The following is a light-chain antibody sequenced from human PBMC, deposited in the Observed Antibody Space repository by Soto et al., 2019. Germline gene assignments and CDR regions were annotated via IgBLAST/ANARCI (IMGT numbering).Light chain of an antibody. CDR1: QSINTY. J-gene: IGKJ5*01. CDR3: QQSFSTLLIT. CDR2: GTS. Sequence: DIQMTQSPSFLSASVGDRVTISCRASQSINTYVNWYQHKPGKAPKLLIYGTSDLQSGVPSRFSGGGSGTDFTLTISSLQPEDLATYYCQQSFSTLLITFGQGTRLEFK. V-gene: IGKV1-39*01.